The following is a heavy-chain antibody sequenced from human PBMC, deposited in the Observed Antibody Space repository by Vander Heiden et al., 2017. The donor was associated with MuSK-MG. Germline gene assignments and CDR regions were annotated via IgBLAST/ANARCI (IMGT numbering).Heavy chain of an antibody. J-gene: IGHJ4*02. CDR3: SRRSSDHYVDY. Sequence: EVQLLESGGGLVQPGGSLRLSCAASGFTFSAHTIPWVRQAPGKGLEWISAIGGSDGTTYDADSVKGRFTISRDNPKKTLYLQMKRLRGEETAVYYWSRRSSDHYVDYWGPVILVTVSS. CDR1: GFTFSAHT. D-gene: IGHD6-25*01. CDR2: IGGSDGTT. V-gene: IGHV3-23*01.